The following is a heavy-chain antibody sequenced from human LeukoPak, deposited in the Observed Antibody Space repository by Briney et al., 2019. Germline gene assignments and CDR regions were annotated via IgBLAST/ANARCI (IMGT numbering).Heavy chain of an antibody. CDR1: GCTFSSYW. Sequence: GGSLTLSCAASGCTFSSYWMHWVRQAPGKGLVWVSRINSDGSSTNYAASEKGRFTISRDTAKNTLYLQIHSLSGEDTAVYYCARGHYGRSNPSNHYSGQGTLVTVSS. V-gene: IGHV3-74*01. J-gene: IGHJ4*02. D-gene: IGHD3-10*01. CDR3: ARGHYGRSNPSNHY. CDR2: INSDGSST.